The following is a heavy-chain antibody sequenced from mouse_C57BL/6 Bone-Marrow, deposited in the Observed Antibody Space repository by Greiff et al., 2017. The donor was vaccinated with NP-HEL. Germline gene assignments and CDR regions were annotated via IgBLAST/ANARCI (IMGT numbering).Heavy chain of an antibody. D-gene: IGHD1-1*01. CDR3: AREGYYYGSSYWYFDV. CDR1: GFSLTSYG. CDR2: IWSGGST. V-gene: IGHV2-2*01. J-gene: IGHJ1*02. Sequence: VQLQQSGPGLVQPSQSLSITCTVSGFSLTSYGVHWVRQSPGKGLEWLGVIWSGGSTDYNAAFISRLSISKDNSKSQVFFKMNSLQADDTAIDYCAREGYYYGSSYWYFDVWGTGTTVTVSS.